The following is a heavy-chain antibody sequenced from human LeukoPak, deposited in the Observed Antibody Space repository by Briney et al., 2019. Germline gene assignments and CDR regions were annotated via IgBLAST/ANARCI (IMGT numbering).Heavy chain of an antibody. J-gene: IGHJ4*02. V-gene: IGHV3-23*01. CDR2: ISGSGGNT. CDR3: AKVMGYTFGYPFDY. Sequence: GASLRLSCAASGFTFNSYAMNWVRQTPGKGLEWVSTISGSGGNTYYADSVKGRFTISRDNPNTSLYLQMNSLRAEDTAVYYCAKVMGYTFGYPFDYWGQGTLVTVSS. D-gene: IGHD5-18*01. CDR1: GFTFNSYA.